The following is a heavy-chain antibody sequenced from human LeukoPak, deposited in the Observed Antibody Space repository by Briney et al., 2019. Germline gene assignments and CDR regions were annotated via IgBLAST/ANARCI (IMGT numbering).Heavy chain of an antibody. CDR2: IRYDGSNK. D-gene: IGHD6-19*01. Sequence: PGRSLRLSCATSGFTFSDYGMHWVRQAPGKGLEWVAVIRYDGSNKYYADSVKGRFTLSRDNFKNMVFLEMTSLRVEDTAVHYCARDWFDSGWYLDHWGQGALVTVSS. CDR1: GFTFSDYG. J-gene: IGHJ4*02. CDR3: ARDWFDSGWYLDH. V-gene: IGHV3-30*03.